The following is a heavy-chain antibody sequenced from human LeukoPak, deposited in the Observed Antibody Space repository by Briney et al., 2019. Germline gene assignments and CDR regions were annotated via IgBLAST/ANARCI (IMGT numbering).Heavy chain of an antibody. Sequence: SETLSLTCAVYGGPFGVYFWSWVRPPPGKGLEWIGEINHSGSTNYNPSLKSRVTISVDTSKNHFSLKLSSVTAADTAVYYCAGPGAGDLDYWGQGTLVTVSS. CDR1: GGPFGVYF. CDR3: AGPGAGDLDY. CDR2: INHSGST. V-gene: IGHV4-34*01. J-gene: IGHJ4*02. D-gene: IGHD3-10*01.